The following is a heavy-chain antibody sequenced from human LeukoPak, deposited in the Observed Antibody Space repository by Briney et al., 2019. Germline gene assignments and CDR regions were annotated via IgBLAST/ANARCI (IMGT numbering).Heavy chain of an antibody. CDR2: IYHSGRT. J-gene: IGHJ4*02. CDR3: VRYDYGDPIDY. V-gene: IGHV4-38-2*02. CDR1: GYSISSGYY. Sequence: SETLSLTCTVAGYSISSGYYWGWIRQPPGKGLEWIGSIYHSGRTYYNPSLKSRVTISIATSKNHFSLKLSSVTAADTAVYYCVRYDYGDPIDYWGQGTLVTVSS. D-gene: IGHD4-17*01.